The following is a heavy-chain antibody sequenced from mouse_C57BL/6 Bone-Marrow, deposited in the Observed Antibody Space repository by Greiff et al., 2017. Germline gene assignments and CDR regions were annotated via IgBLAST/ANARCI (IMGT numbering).Heavy chain of an antibody. D-gene: IGHD2-4*01. Sequence: QVQLQQPGAELVRPGSSVKLSCKASGYTFTSYWMHWVKQRPIQGLEWIGNIDPSDSETHYNQKFKDKATLTVDKSSSTAYMQLSSLTSEDSAVYYCARSRDYDWFVYWGQGTLVTVSA. V-gene: IGHV1-52*01. J-gene: IGHJ3*01. CDR1: GYTFTSYW. CDR3: ARSRDYDWFVY. CDR2: IDPSDSET.